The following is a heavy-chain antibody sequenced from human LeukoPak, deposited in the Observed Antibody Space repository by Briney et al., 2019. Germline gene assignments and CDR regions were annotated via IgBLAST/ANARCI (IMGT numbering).Heavy chain of an antibody. CDR3: ARDFLEDTQ. Sequence: GGPQRLSCIASGLTLKSYNENWVRRARGKGVEGLSYNRSSCCVRHYPHSVKGRYTISRDSAKSTLSLHVNRQRVEDTAVYYCARDFLEDTQWGQGTLVTVSS. V-gene: IGHV3-48*04. D-gene: IGHD2-15*01. CDR2: NRSSCCVR. CDR1: GLTLKSYN. J-gene: IGHJ4*02.